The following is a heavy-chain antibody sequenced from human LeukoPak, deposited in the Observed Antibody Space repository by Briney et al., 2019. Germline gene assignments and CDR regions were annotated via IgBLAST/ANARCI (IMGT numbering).Heavy chain of an antibody. CDR3: AAGPYSSSWYEGNWFDP. Sequence: ASVKVSCKASGFTFTSSAMQWVRQARGQRLEWIGWIVVGSGNTNYAQKFQERVTITRDMSTSTAYMELSSLRSEDTAVYYCAAGPYSSSWYEGNWFDPGAREPWSPSPQ. J-gene: IGHJ5*02. D-gene: IGHD6-13*01. CDR2: IVVGSGNT. CDR1: GFTFTSSA. V-gene: IGHV1-58*02.